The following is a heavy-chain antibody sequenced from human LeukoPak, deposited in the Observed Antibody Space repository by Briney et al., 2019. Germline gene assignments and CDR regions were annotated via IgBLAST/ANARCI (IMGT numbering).Heavy chain of an antibody. Sequence: KTSETLSLTCTVSGGSISSGGYYWSWIRQHPGKGPEWIGYIYYSGSTYYNPSLKSRVTISVDTSKNQFSLKLSSVTAADTAVYYCARGHIWGSYRTFDYWGQGTLVTVSS. CDR3: ARGHIWGSYRTFDY. CDR1: GGSISSGGYY. D-gene: IGHD3-16*02. V-gene: IGHV4-31*03. J-gene: IGHJ4*02. CDR2: IYYSGST.